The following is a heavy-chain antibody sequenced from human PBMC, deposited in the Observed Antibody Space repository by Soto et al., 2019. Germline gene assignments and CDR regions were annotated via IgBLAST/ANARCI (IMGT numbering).Heavy chain of an antibody. V-gene: IGHV4-4*07. CDR1: GGSISSYY. D-gene: IGHD3-10*01. CDR2: IDTSGTT. Sequence: SDTLSLTCXVSGGSISSYYVSWIRQSAGKGLEWIGRIDTSGTTNYSPSLKSRVTMSVDASKNHFSLNLSSVTAADTAVYYCARGPRGYVYYHGMDVWGQGTTVTVSS. CDR3: ARGPRGYVYYHGMDV. J-gene: IGHJ6*02.